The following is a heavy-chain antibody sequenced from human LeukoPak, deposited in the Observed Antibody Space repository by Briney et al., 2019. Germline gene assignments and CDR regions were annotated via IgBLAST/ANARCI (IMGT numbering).Heavy chain of an antibody. CDR3: ARRTYCYDSSGYPY. Sequence: SETLSLTCAVYGGSFSGYYWSWIRQPPGKGLEWTGEINHSGSTNYNPSLKSRVTISVDTSKNQFSLKLSSVTAADTAVYYCARRTYCYDSSGYPYWGQGTLVTVSS. CDR2: INHSGST. CDR1: GGSFSGYY. V-gene: IGHV4-34*01. J-gene: IGHJ4*02. D-gene: IGHD3-22*01.